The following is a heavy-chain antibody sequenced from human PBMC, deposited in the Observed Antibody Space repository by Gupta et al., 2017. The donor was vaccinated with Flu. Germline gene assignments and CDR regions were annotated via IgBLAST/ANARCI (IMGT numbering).Heavy chain of an antibody. CDR2: INPGGDST. CDR3: ARGSPYYFDS. CDR1: GDILSNSY. J-gene: IGHJ4*02. Sequence: QVQLVQSGAEVKKPGASVKVSCKASGDILSNSYIHWIRQAPGQGLEWVGVINPGGDSTEYTKKFQGRVTVTRDTSTSTVYMELSSLRSEDTAMFFCARGSPYYFDSWGQGTLVTVSS. V-gene: IGHV1-46*01.